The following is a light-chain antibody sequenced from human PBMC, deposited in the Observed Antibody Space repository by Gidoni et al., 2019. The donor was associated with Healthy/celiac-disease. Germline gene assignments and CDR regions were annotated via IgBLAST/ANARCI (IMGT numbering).Light chain of an antibody. J-gene: IGKJ4*01. V-gene: IGKV3-15*01. CDR3: QQYNNWPLT. CDR2: GAS. Sequence: EIVMTQSPATLSVSPGERATLSCRASQSVSSNLACYQQKPGQAPRLLIYGASTRATGIPARFSCSGSGTEFTLTISSLQSEDFAVYYCQQYNNWPLTFGGETKLEIK. CDR1: QSVSSN.